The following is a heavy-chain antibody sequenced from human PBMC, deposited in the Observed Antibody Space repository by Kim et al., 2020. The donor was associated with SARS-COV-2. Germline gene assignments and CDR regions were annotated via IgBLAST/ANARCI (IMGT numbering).Heavy chain of an antibody. CDR3: ARGAPIVGATTLDY. Sequence: NPSLKSRVTRSADTSKNQVSLKLSSVTTTDTAVYFCARGAPIVGATTLDYWGQGVQVTVSS. V-gene: IGHV4-59*09. D-gene: IGHD1-26*01. J-gene: IGHJ4*02.